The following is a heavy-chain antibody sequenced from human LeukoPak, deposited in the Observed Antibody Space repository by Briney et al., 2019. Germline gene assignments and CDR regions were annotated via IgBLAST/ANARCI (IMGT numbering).Heavy chain of an antibody. CDR2: IYSGGST. CDR3: AREPSEYSSSLDY. J-gene: IGHJ4*02. D-gene: IGHD6-6*01. Sequence: GGSLRLSCAASGFTVSSNYMSWVRQAPGKGLEWVSVIYSGGSTYYADSVKGRFTISRDNSKNTLYLQMNSLRAEDTAVYYCAREPSEYSSSLDYWGQGTLVTVSS. CDR1: GFTVSSNY. V-gene: IGHV3-53*01.